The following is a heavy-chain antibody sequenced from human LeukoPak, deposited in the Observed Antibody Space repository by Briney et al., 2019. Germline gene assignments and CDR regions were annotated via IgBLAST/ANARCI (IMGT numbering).Heavy chain of an antibody. Sequence: RASVRVSCKASGYTFTGYFMHWVRQAPGQGLDWMGWINPNTGGTKYAQKFQGRVTMTRDTSIGTAYMELSTVTSDDTAVYFCARVHATGYFSLDLGYWGQGTLVTVSS. CDR2: INPNTGGT. CDR1: GYTFTGYF. J-gene: IGHJ4*02. CDR3: ARVHATGYFSLDLGY. D-gene: IGHD3-9*01. V-gene: IGHV1-2*02.